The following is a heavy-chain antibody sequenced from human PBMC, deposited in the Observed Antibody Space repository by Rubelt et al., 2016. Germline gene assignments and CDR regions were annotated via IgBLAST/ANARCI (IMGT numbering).Heavy chain of an antibody. V-gene: IGHV4-34*01. J-gene: IGHJ6*02. CDR2: INHSEST. Sequence: QVQLQQWGAGLLKPSETLSLTCAVYGGSFSDYYWSWIRQSPGKGLEWIGEINHSESTNYNPSLKSRVAISVDTSKKQFSMNLNSVTAADTAVYYCARTDDILTSDVWGQGTTVTVSS. D-gene: IGHD3-9*01. CDR1: GGSFSDYY. CDR3: ARTDDILTSDV.